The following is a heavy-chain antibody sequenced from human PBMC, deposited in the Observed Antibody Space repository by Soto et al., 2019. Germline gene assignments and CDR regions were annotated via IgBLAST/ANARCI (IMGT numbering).Heavy chain of an antibody. D-gene: IGHD2-2*01. CDR1: GYSFTNYG. V-gene: IGHV1-18*01. CDR3: ASSLGYCTSTSCYPSDY. J-gene: IGHJ4*02. Sequence: QVQLVQSGTEVKKPGASVKVSCKASGYSFTNYGFSWVRQAPGQGLEWMGWTSTYSGNTNYAQKLQGRVTMTTDTSTRTDYMEVRSLRPDDTAVYYCASSLGYCTSTSCYPSDYWGQGSLVTVSS. CDR2: TSTYSGNT.